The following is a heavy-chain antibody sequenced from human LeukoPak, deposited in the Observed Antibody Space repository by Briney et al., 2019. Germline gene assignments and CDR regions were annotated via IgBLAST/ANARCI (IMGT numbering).Heavy chain of an antibody. V-gene: IGHV4-34*01. CDR2: INHSVST. Sequence: SETLSLTCAVYGGAFSGYYWSGICQPPGKGREWVGGINHSVSTNYNPSLKSRVTISVDTCKNQFSLKLRSVTAADTAVYYCARGPYSSSSFFPRENWFDPWGQGTLVTVSS. CDR3: ARGPYSSSSFFPRENWFDP. D-gene: IGHD6-6*01. CDR1: GGAFSGYY. J-gene: IGHJ5*02.